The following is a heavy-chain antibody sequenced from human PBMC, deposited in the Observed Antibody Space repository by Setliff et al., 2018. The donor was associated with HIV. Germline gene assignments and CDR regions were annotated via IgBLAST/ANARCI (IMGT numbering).Heavy chain of an antibody. CDR1: GFTFSSYW. CDR2: IKQDGSEK. Sequence: GESLKISCAASGFTFSSYWMSWVRQAPGKGLEWVANIKQDGSEKYYVDSVKGRFTISRDNAKNSLYLQMNSLRAEDTAVYYCARKELGTTVVTPFDYWGQGTLVTVSS. D-gene: IGHD4-17*01. CDR3: ARKELGTTVVTPFDY. V-gene: IGHV3-7*01. J-gene: IGHJ4*02.